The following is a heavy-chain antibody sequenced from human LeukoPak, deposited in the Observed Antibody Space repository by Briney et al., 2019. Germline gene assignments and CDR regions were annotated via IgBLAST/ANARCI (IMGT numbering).Heavy chain of an antibody. CDR1: GYTFTNYY. V-gene: IGHV1-2*02. J-gene: IGHJ4*02. Sequence: VASVKVSCKASGYTFTNYYMHWVRQAPGQGLEWMGWINPNSGGTNYAQKFQGRVTMTRDTSISTAYMELSRLRSDDTAVYYCARDATVRTYDYWGQGTLVTVSS. CDR2: INPNSGGT. D-gene: IGHD4-11*01. CDR3: ARDATVRTYDY.